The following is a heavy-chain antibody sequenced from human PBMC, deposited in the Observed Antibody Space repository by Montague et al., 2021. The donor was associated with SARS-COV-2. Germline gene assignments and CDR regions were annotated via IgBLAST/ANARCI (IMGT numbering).Heavy chain of an antibody. CDR3: ALGFDY. D-gene: IGHD7-27*01. CDR2: IYYSGST. CDR1: GGSLSGYY. V-gene: IGHV4-59*01. J-gene: IGHJ4*02. Sequence: SETLSLTCAVYGGSLSGYYWSWIRQPPGKGLEWIGYIYYSGSTNYNPSLKSRVTISVDTSKNQFSLKLSSVTAADTAVYYCALGFDYWGQGTLVTVSS.